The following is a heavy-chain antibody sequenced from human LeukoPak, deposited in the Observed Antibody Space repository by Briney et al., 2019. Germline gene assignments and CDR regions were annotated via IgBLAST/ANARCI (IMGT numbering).Heavy chain of an antibody. CDR2: INHSGST. D-gene: IGHD3-3*01. J-gene: IGHJ4*02. Sequence: SETLSLTCAVYGGSFSGYYWGWIRQPPGKGLEWIGEINHSGSTNYNPSLKSRVTISVDTSKNQFSLKLSSVTAADTAVYYCARGPVYYDFWSGYYSLQYYFDYWGQGTLVTVSS. CDR1: GGSFSGYY. CDR3: ARGPVYYDFWSGYYSLQYYFDY. V-gene: IGHV4-34*01.